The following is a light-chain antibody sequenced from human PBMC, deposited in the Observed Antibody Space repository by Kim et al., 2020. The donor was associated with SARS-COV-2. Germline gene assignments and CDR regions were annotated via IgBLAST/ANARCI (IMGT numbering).Light chain of an antibody. CDR1: SSDVGGYNY. CDR2: EVS. Sequence: PGQSVTISCTGTSSDVGGYNYVSWYQQHPGKAPKLIIYEVSKRPSGVPDRFSGSKSGNTASLTVSGLQAGDEADYYCSSYAGSNNVFGTGTKVTVL. CDR3: SSYAGSNNV. V-gene: IGLV2-8*01. J-gene: IGLJ1*01.